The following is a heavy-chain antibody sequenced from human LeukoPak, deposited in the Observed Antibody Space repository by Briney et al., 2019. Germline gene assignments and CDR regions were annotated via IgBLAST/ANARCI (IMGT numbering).Heavy chain of an antibody. D-gene: IGHD2-15*01. Sequence: GGSLRLSCAVSGFTFSSTSMTWVRQAPGKGLEWVSAIFSRTADTYYAVTVRGRFTVSRDNAMNSLYLQMTSLRAEDTAVYYCARVRDMSGDAFDIWGQGTMVTVSS. V-gene: IGHV3-21*01. CDR2: IFSRTADT. CDR3: ARVRDMSGDAFDI. CDR1: GFTFSSTS. J-gene: IGHJ3*02.